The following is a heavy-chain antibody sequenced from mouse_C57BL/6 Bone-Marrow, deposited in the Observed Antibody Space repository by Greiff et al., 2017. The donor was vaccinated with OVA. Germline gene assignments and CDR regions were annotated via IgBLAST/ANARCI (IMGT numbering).Heavy chain of an antibody. CDR1: GFTFSSYA. V-gene: IGHV5-4*03. CDR3: TRVTAQATRAWFAY. CDR2: ISDGGSYT. D-gene: IGHD3-2*02. J-gene: IGHJ3*01. Sequence: EVKLVESGGGLVKPGGSLKLSCAASGFTFSSYAMSWVRQTPEKRLEWVATISDGGSYTYYPDNVKGRFTISRDNAKNNLYLQMSHLKYEDTAMYYCTRVTAQATRAWFAYWGQGTLVTVSA.